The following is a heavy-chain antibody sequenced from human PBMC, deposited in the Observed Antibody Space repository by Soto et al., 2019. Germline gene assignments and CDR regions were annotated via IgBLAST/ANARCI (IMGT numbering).Heavy chain of an antibody. CDR2: ISYDGSNK. CDR3: AFDISMITSLGY. CDR1: GFTFSTYF. J-gene: IGHJ4*02. D-gene: IGHD3-16*01. V-gene: IGHV3-30-3*01. Sequence: GGSLRLSCAASGFTFSTYFMHWFRQAPGKGLEWLAVISYDGSNKYYADSVKGRFTIFRDNSQNTVYLQMNSLRAEDTAVYYCAFDISMITSLGYWGQGTPVTVSS.